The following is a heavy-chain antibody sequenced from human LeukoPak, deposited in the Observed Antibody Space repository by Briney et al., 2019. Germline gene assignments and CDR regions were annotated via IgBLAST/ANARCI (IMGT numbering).Heavy chain of an antibody. CDR1: GFTFSSYW. CDR2: INSDGSGT. J-gene: IGHJ4*02. CDR3: ARARSYYGSGSYYSYDY. V-gene: IGHV3-74*01. D-gene: IGHD3-10*01. Sequence: PGGSLRLSCAASGFTFSSYWMHWVRQAPGKGLVWVSRINSDGSGTSYADSVKGRFTISRDNAKNTLYLQMNSLRAEDTSVYYCARARSYYGSGSYYSYDYWGPGTLVTVSS.